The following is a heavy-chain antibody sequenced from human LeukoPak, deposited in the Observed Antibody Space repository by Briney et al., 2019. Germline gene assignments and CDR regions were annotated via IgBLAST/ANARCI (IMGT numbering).Heavy chain of an antibody. D-gene: IGHD3-10*01. CDR2: FDPEDGET. Sequence: ASVKVSCKVSGYTLTELSMHWVRQAPGKGLEWMGGFDPEDGETIYAQKFQGRVTMTEDTSTDTAYMELSSLRPEDTAMYYCATDLGSGSYNWFDPWGQGTLVTVSS. V-gene: IGHV1-24*01. J-gene: IGHJ5*02. CDR3: ATDLGSGSYNWFDP. CDR1: GYTLTELS.